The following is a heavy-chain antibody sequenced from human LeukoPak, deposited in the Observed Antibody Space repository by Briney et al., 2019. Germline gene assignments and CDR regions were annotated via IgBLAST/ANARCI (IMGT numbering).Heavy chain of an antibody. Sequence: SVKVSCKASGGTFSTYAISWVRQAPGQGLEWMGGIIPILGTAKYPQRFQGRVTITVDEITSTAYMELSSLTSEDTAVYYCASNTKYYEGSGHYVFDFWGQGTLVSVSS. CDR2: IIPILGTA. D-gene: IGHD3-22*01. J-gene: IGHJ4*02. V-gene: IGHV1-69*13. CDR3: ASNTKYYEGSGHYVFDF. CDR1: GGTFSTYA.